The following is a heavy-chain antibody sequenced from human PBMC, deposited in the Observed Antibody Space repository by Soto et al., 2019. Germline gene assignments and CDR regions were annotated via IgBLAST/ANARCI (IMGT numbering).Heavy chain of an antibody. CDR1: GGSISSYY. CDR3: ARRYGVAYDY. V-gene: IGHV4-59*08. CDR2: IYYSGST. D-gene: IGHD1-20*01. Sequence: QVQLQESGPGLVKPSETLSLTCTVSGGSISSYYWSWIRQPPGKGLEWIGYIYYSGSTNYNPSLKSRATISGDTSKNQCSLKLRSVTAADTAVYYCARRYGVAYDYWGQGTLVTVSS. J-gene: IGHJ4*02.